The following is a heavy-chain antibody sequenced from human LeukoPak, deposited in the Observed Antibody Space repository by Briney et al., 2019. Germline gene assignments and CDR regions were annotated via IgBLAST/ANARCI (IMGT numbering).Heavy chain of an antibody. D-gene: IGHD6-13*01. Sequence: SETLSLTCTVSGGSISSVNYYGGWIRQPPGKGLEWIGNIHYSGSTYYNPSLKSRVTISLDTSKNHFSLKLSSVTPEDTAVYFCARDHLQLVRRLGGTTEYSYYYYMDVWGKGTTVTVSS. V-gene: IGHV4-39*02. CDR2: IHYSGST. J-gene: IGHJ6*03. CDR3: ARDHLQLVRRLGGTTEYSYYYYMDV. CDR1: GGSISSVNYY.